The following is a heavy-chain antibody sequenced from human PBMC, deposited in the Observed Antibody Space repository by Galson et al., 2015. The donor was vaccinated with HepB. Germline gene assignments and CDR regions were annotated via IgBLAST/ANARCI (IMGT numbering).Heavy chain of an antibody. Sequence: SLRLSCAASGFTFSSYAMSWVRQAPGKGLEWVSAISGSGGSTYYADSVKGRFTISRDNSKNTLYLQMNSLRAEDTAVYYCATYYDFWSGYPYFDYWGQGTLVTVSS. D-gene: IGHD3-3*01. J-gene: IGHJ4*02. CDR1: GFTFSSYA. CDR3: ATYYDFWSGYPYFDY. CDR2: ISGSGGST. V-gene: IGHV3-23*01.